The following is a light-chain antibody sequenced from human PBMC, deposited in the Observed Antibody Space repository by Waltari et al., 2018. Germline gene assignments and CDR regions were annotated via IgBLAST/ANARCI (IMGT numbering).Light chain of an antibody. CDR2: DVS. J-gene: IGLJ2*01. V-gene: IGLV2-14*03. CDR1: SSDVGRYNY. CDR3: SSYISSDTLEL. Sequence: HSALTQPASVSGSPGQSITISCTGTSSDVGRYNYVSWYQQHQDKAPKLMIFDVSNRPSGVSNRFSGSKSSNTASLTVSGLQAEDEADYYCSSYISSDTLELFGGWTSLTVL.